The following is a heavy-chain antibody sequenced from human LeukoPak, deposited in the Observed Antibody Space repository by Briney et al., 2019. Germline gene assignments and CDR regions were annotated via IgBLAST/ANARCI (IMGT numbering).Heavy chain of an antibody. CDR1: GYTFTSYA. J-gene: IGHJ6*02. CDR3: ASGTLITITSPQYYYYYGMAA. V-gene: IGHV1-3*01. D-gene: IGHD3-3*01. CDR2: INAGNGNT. Sequence: ASVKVSCKASGYTFTSYAMHWVRQAPGQRLEWMGRINAGNGNTKYSQKFQGRVTITRDTSASTAYMELSSLRSEDTAVYYCASGTLITITSPQYYYYYGMAAWGQGTTVTVSS.